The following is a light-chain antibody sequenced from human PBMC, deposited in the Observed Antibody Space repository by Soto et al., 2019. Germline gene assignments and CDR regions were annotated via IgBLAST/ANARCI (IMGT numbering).Light chain of an antibody. Sequence: QSALTQPASVSGSPGQSITISCTGTNSDVGSYNLVSWYQHHPGKAPKLMVYEGSRRPSGVSNRFSGSKSGNTASLTISGLQAEDEADYFCCSYAGTSGALWVFGGGTKLTVL. V-gene: IGLV2-23*01. CDR3: CSYAGTSGALWV. CDR2: EGS. J-gene: IGLJ3*02. CDR1: NSDVGSYNL.